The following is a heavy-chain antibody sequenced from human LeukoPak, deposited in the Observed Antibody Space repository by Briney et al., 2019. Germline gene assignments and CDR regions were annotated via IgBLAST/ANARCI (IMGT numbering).Heavy chain of an antibody. CDR1: GGSFSDYF. CDR2: VHPSGRT. Sequence: PSETLSLTCAVYGGSFSDYFWTWIRQPPGKGLEWIGEVHPSGRTNYKSSLKSRVTISVDTSKNQFFLSLSSVTAADTAVYFCASSSYDLLTGLGLTHDFWGQGTLVTVSS. V-gene: IGHV4-34*01. D-gene: IGHD3-9*01. CDR3: ASSSYDLLTGLGLTHDF. J-gene: IGHJ4*02.